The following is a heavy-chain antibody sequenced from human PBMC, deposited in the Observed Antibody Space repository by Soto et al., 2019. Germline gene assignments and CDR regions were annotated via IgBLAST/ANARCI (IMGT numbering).Heavy chain of an antibody. CDR2: IYYSGST. Sequence: SETLSLTCTVSGGSISSSSYYWGWIRQPPGKGLEWIGSIYYSGSTYYNPSLKSRVTISVDTSKNQFSLKLSSVTAADTAVYYCASVRRGGYDSLRYYYGMHVWGQGTTVT. D-gene: IGHD5-12*01. J-gene: IGHJ6*02. CDR1: GGSISSSSYY. V-gene: IGHV4-39*01. CDR3: ASVRRGGYDSLRYYYGMHV.